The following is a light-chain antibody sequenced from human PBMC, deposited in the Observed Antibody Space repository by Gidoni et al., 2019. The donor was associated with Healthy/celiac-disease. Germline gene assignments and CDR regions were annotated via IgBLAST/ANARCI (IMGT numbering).Light chain of an antibody. CDR1: NIGSKS. CDR3: QVWDSSSDHPRV. J-gene: IGLJ3*02. V-gene: IGLV3-21*02. CDR2: DDS. Sequence: SSVLTQPPSVSVAPGQTARITCGGNNIGSKSVHWYQQKPGQAPVLVVYDDSDRPPGIPERVSGSHSGNTATLTISRVEAGDEADYYCQVWDSSSDHPRVFGGGTKLTVL.